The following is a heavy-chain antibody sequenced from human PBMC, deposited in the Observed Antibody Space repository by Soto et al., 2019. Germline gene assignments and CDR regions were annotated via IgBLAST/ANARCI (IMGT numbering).Heavy chain of an antibody. D-gene: IGHD2-2*03. V-gene: IGHV4-59*01. CDR3: AREGNLGRWIQPLDS. CDR2: IHYNGNT. Sequence: SETLSLTCTVSGASISSYSCSWIRQPPGKGLEWIGNIHYNGNTKYSPSLKSRVTMSVDTSKNHFSLKLISVTTADTAVYFCAREGNLGRWIQPLDSWGQGTLVTVSS. J-gene: IGHJ4*02. CDR1: GASISSYS.